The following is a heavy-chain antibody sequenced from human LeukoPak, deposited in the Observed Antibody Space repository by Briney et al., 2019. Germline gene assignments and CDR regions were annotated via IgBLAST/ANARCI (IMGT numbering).Heavy chain of an antibody. J-gene: IGHJ3*02. D-gene: IGHD1-1*01. V-gene: IGHV3-21*01. Sequence: GGSLILSCAASGFTFSSYSMNWVRQAPGKGLEWVSSISSSSYIYYADSVKGRFTISRDNAKNSLYLQMNSLRAEDTAVYYCARAAWNDVIHAFDIWGQGTMVTVSS. CDR1: GFTFSSYS. CDR3: ARAAWNDVIHAFDI. CDR2: ISSSSYI.